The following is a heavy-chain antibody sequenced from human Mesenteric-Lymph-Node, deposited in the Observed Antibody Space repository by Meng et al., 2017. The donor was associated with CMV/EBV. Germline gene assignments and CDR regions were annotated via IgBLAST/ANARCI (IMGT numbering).Heavy chain of an antibody. J-gene: IGHJ4*02. Sequence: SGYTFIGYYIHWVRQAPGQRLEWLGWIDPHGGGTSFARQFQGRVTMTRDTSTSTVYLELSSLRSEDTAVYYCAREMIRGVIPFDYWGQGTLVTVSS. V-gene: IGHV1-2*02. CDR3: AREMIRGVIPFDY. CDR2: IDPHGGGT. CDR1: GYTFIGYY. D-gene: IGHD3-10*01.